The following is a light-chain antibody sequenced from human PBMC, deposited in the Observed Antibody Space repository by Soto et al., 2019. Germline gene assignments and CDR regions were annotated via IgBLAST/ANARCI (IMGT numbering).Light chain of an antibody. CDR1: SSDVGSYNL. CDR2: EGS. J-gene: IGLJ3*02. Sequence: QSALTQPAPVSGSPGQSITISCTGTSSDVGSYNLVSWYQQHPGKAPKLMIYEGSKRPSGVSNRFSGSKSGSTASLTISGLQAEDEADYYCCSYAGSSTWVFGGGTKVTVL. V-gene: IGLV2-23*01. CDR3: CSYAGSSTWV.